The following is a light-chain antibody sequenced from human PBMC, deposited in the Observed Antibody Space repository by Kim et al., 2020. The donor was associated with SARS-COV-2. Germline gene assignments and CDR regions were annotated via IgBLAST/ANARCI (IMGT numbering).Light chain of an antibody. CDR2: KAS. V-gene: IGKV1-5*03. CDR3: QQYNSYPYS. J-gene: IGKJ2*03. Sequence: SASVGDRVTITCRASQSISSWLAWYQQKPGKAPKLLIYKASSLESGVPSRFSGSGSGTEFTLTISSLQPYDFATYYCQQYNSYPYSFGQGTKLEIK. CDR1: QSISSW.